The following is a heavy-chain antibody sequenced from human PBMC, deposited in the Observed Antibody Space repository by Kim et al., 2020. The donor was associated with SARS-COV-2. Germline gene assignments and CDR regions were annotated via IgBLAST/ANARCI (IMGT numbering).Heavy chain of an antibody. D-gene: IGHD3-10*01. J-gene: IGHJ4*02. CDR2: IYYSGST. Sequence: SETLSLTCTVSGGSISSYSWSWIRQPPGKGLEWIGYIYYSGSTNYNPSLKSRVSISVDTSKNQCSLKLSSVTAADTAVYYFARHKTRFGEFTFDYWGQGTLVTVSS. V-gene: IGHV4-59*08. CDR3: ARHKTRFGEFTFDY. CDR1: GGSISSYS.